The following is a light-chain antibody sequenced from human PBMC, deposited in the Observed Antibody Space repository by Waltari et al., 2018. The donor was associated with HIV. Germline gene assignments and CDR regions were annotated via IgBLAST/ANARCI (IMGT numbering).Light chain of an antibody. V-gene: IGKV4-1*01. CDR1: QGVLNNSNSKNW. CDR3: QQYYSTPWT. J-gene: IGKJ1*01. Sequence: DIVMTQSPDSLAVSLGERATINCKSSQGVLNNSNSKNWVAWYQQKAGQPPKLLFNWASARESGVPDRFSGSGSGTDFTLPISSLQAEDVAVYYCQQYYSTPWTFGQGTKVEIK. CDR2: WAS.